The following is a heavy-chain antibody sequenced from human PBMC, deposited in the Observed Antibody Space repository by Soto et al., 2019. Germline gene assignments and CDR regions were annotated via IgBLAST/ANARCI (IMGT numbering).Heavy chain of an antibody. V-gene: IGHV1-69*13. CDR1: GGTFSSYA. D-gene: IGHD2-21*02. J-gene: IGHJ3*02. CDR3: ARDLVVVTRNANAFDI. CDR2: IIPIFGTA. Sequence: ASVKVYCKASGGTFSSYAISWVRQAPGQGLEWMGGIIPIFGTANYAQKFQGRVTITADESTSTAYMELSSLRSEDTAVYYCARDLVVVTRNANAFDIWGQGTMVTVSS.